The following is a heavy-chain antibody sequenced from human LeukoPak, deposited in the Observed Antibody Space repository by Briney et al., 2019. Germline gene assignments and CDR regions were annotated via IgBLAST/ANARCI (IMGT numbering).Heavy chain of an antibody. CDR1: GGSISSGSYY. J-gene: IGHJ6*03. CDR2: IYYSGST. V-gene: IGHV4-30-4*07. D-gene: IGHD2-8*01. CDR3: ARALSAPYCTNGVCYAYYYYMDV. Sequence: PSQTLSLTCTVSGGSISSGSYYWSWIRQPAGKGLEWIGYIYYSGSTYYNPSLKSRVTISVDTSKNQFSLKLSSVTAADTAVYYCARALSAPYCTNGVCYAYYYYMDVWGKGTTVTVSS.